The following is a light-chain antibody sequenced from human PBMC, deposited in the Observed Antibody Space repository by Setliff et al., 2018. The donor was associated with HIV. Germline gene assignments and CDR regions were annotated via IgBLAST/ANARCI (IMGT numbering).Light chain of an antibody. CDR2: DNN. J-gene: IGLJ1*01. CDR3: QSYDSSLSGSKV. V-gene: IGLV1-40*01. Sequence: QSVLTQPPSVSGAPGQRVTISCTGSSSNIGASYDVHWYQQFPGTAPKLLIYDNNNRPSGVPDRFSGSKSGTSASLAITGLQAEDEADYYCQSYDSSLSGSKVFGTGTKVTVL. CDR1: SSNIGASYD.